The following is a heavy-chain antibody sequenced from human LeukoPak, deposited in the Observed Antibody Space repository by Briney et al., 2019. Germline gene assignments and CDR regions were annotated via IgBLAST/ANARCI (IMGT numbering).Heavy chain of an antibody. J-gene: IGHJ4*02. CDR3: AKMTYYDILTGYGRTI. CDR1: GFTFSSYA. CDR2: ISGSGGST. Sequence: PGGSLRLSCAASGFTFSSYAMSWVRQAPGKGLEWVSAISGSGGSTYYADSVKGRFTISRDNSKNTLYLQMNSLRAEDTAVYYCAKMTYYDILTGYGRTIWGQGTLVTVSS. V-gene: IGHV3-23*01. D-gene: IGHD3-9*01.